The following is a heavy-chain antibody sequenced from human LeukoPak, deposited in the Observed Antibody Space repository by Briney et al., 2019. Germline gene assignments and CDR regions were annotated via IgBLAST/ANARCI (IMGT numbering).Heavy chain of an antibody. CDR3: AIHGFEINWFDP. D-gene: IGHD3-9*01. J-gene: IGHJ5*02. CDR2: IYYSGST. Sequence: SETLSLTCTVSGGSISSSSYYWGWIRQPPGKGLEWIGSIYYSGSTYYNPSLKSRVDISVDTSKNQFSLKLSSVTAADTAVYYCAIHGFEINWFDPWGQGTLVTVCS. V-gene: IGHV4-39*01. CDR1: GGSISSSSYY.